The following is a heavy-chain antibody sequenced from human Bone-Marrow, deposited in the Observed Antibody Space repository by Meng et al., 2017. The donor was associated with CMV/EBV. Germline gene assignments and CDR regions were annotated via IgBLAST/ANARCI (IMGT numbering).Heavy chain of an antibody. Sequence: VSGGSISSSNWWSWVRQPPGKGLEWIGEIYHSGSTNYNPSLKSRVTISVDKSKNQFSLKLSSVTAADTAVYYCARERGFLEWSQFDYWGQGTLVTVSS. CDR2: IYHSGST. D-gene: IGHD3-3*01. CDR1: GGSISSSNW. V-gene: IGHV4-4*02. J-gene: IGHJ4*02. CDR3: ARERGFLEWSQFDY.